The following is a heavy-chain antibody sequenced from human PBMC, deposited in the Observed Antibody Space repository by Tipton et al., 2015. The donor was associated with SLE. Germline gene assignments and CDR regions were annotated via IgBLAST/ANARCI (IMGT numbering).Heavy chain of an antibody. CDR3: ARQDLGRAATLTFDI. CDR2: VFDTGYT. CDR1: GGPIRNSPYY. Sequence: TLSLTCHVAGGPIRNSPYYWAWIRQTRGKRLVWIGSVFDTGYTAHNPSLEGRVSLSVDTSNNEFSLKLSSVTAADTAVYFCARQDLGRAATLTFDIWGLGTLVTVSS. J-gene: IGHJ4*02. D-gene: IGHD6-25*01. V-gene: IGHV4-39*01.